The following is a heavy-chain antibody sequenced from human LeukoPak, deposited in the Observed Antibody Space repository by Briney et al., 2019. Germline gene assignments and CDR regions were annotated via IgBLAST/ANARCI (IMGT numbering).Heavy chain of an antibody. J-gene: IGHJ3*02. CDR3: ASPLDTAMAYDAFDI. D-gene: IGHD5-18*01. CDR2: IIPIFGTA. CDR1: GGTFSSYA. V-gene: IGHV1-69*13. Sequence: ASVKVSCKASGGTFSSYAISWVRQAPGQGLEWTGGIIPIFGTANYAQKFQGRVTITADESTSTAYMELSSLRSEDTAVYYCASPLDTAMAYDAFDIRGQGTMVTVSS.